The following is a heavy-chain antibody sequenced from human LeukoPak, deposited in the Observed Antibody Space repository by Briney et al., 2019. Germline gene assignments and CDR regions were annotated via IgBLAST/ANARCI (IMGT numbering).Heavy chain of an antibody. Sequence: GESLKISCKGSGYRFTDHWIGWVRQMPGKGLEWMGITYPGDSDTRYSPSFQGQVTISADKSISTAYLQWSSLKASDTAMYYCARHNSSSWYFDYWGQGTLVTVSS. CDR2: TYPGDSDT. J-gene: IGHJ4*02. CDR1: GYRFTDHW. D-gene: IGHD6-13*01. CDR3: ARHNSSSWYFDY. V-gene: IGHV5-51*01.